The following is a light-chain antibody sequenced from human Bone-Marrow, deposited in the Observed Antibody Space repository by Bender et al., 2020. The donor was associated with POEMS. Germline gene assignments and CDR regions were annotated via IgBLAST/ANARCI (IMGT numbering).Light chain of an antibody. CDR1: DIEDEV. CDR3: QVWNSNDDDWV. Sequence: SYVLTQPPSVSVAPGKTAMITCGGDDIEDEVVHWYQQKSGQAPVLVLYDDSDRPSGIPERFSGSSSGNTATLTISRVEAGDEADYYCQVWNSNDDDWVFGGGTKLTVL. J-gene: IGLJ3*02. V-gene: IGLV3-21*03. CDR2: DDS.